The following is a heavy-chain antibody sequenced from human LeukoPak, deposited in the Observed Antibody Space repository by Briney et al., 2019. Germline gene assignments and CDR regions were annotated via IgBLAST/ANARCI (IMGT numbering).Heavy chain of an antibody. CDR2: IEQDGGEK. CDR1: GFTFSNYW. Sequence: GGSLRLSCAASGFTFSNYWMGWVRQAPGKGLEWVADIEQDGGEKYYVDSVKGRFTISRDNAKNSLYLQMSSLRAEDTAVYYCARTARSYSYDFWSGYSADWGQGTLVTVSS. D-gene: IGHD3-3*01. J-gene: IGHJ4*02. CDR3: ARTARSYSYDFWSGYSAD. V-gene: IGHV3-7*01.